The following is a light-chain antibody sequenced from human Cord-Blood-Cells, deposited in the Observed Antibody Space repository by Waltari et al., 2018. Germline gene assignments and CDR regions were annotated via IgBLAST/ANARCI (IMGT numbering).Light chain of an antibody. CDR3: SSYTSSSTVV. CDR2: EVS. J-gene: IGLJ2*01. Sequence: QSALTQPASVSGSPGQSITISCTGTSSDVGGYNYVSWYQQHPGQAPKLMIYEVSKPPSGVSNRFSGYKSGNTASLTISGLQAEDEADYYCSSYTSSSTVVFGGGTKLTVL. V-gene: IGLV2-14*01. CDR1: SSDVGGYNY.